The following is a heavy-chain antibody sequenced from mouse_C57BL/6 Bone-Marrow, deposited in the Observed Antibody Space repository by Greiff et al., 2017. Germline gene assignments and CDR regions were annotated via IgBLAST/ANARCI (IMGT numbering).Heavy chain of an antibody. CDR2: IYPGSGST. J-gene: IGHJ1*03. V-gene: IGHV1-55*01. Sequence: VQLQQPGAELVKPGASVKMSCKASGYTFTSYWITWVKQRPGQGLEWIGDIYPGSGSTNYNEEFKSKATLTVDTSSSTAYMQLSSLTSEDSAVYYCAREGYYYGSSPYFDVWGTGTTVTVSS. CDR3: AREGYYYGSSPYFDV. D-gene: IGHD1-1*01. CDR1: GYTFTSYW.